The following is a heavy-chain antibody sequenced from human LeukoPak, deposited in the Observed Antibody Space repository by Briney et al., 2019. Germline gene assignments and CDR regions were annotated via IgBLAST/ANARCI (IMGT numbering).Heavy chain of an antibody. CDR3: ARALRRRFGYGMDV. D-gene: IGHD3-10*01. V-gene: IGHV1-8*01. Sequence: ASVKVSCKASGYTFTSYDINWVRQATGQGLEWMGWMNPNSGNTGCAQKFQGRVTMTRNTSISTAYMELSSLRSEDTAVYYCARALRRRFGYGMDVWGQGTTVTVSS. CDR1: GYTFTSYD. J-gene: IGHJ6*02. CDR2: MNPNSGNT.